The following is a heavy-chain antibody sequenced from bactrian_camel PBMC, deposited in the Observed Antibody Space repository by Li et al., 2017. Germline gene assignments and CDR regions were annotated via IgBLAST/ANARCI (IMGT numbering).Heavy chain of an antibody. CDR1: GFTFSSYY. D-gene: IGHD5*01. CDR2: FNAGGSV. V-gene: IGHV3S40*01. J-gene: IGHJ7*01. Sequence: LVESGGGLVQPGGSLRLSCAASGFTFSSYYMTWHRQAPGKGLEWVSVFNAGGSVYYADSVKGRFTISRDNAANTLYLQLNSLKTEDTAMYYCAKGVVSWNHYYGMDLWGKGTQVTVS.